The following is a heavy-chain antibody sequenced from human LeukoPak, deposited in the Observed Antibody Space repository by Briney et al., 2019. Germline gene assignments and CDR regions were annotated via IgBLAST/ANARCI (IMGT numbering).Heavy chain of an antibody. CDR2: IYDSGST. V-gene: IGHV4-39*01. D-gene: IGHD3-10*01. J-gene: IGHJ5*02. Sequence: PSETLSLTCTVSVDSIRSSYYDWGWIRQPPGKGREWIGSIYDSGSTYYNPSLNSRVTIYVDTSKNQFTLKLNSVTAADTAVYYRARHYGPWGQGTLVTVSS. CDR1: VDSIRSSYYD. CDR3: ARHYGP.